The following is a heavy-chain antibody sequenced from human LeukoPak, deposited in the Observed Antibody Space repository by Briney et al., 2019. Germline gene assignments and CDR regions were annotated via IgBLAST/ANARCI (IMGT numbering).Heavy chain of an antibody. Sequence: GGSLRLSCAASGFTFSTYAMSWVRQAPGKGLEWVSAITTSGSSTYYSDSVKGRFTISRDNSKNTLYLQMNSLRAEDTAIYYCAKTGGSSWYMDYWGQGTLVTVSS. CDR3: AKTGGSSWYMDY. J-gene: IGHJ4*02. CDR1: GFTFSTYA. CDR2: ITTSGSST. V-gene: IGHV3-23*01. D-gene: IGHD6-13*01.